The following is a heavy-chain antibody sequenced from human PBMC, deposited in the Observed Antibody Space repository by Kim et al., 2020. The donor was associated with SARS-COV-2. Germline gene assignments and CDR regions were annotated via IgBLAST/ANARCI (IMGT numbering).Heavy chain of an antibody. V-gene: IGHV4-34*01. CDR3: AKEGRGVNWFDP. J-gene: IGHJ5*02. Sequence: SETLSLTCAVYGGSFSGYYWSWIRQPPGKGLEWIGEINHSGSTNYNPSLKSRVTISVDTSKNQFSLKLSSVTAADTAVYYCAKEGRGVNWFDPWGQGTLVTVSS. D-gene: IGHD3-10*01. CDR1: GGSFSGYY. CDR2: INHSGST.